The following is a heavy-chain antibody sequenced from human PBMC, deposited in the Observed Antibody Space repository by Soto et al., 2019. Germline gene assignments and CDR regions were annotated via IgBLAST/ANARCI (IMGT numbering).Heavy chain of an antibody. V-gene: IGHV3-13*04. CDR3: ARQARDILTGYYPYYYGMDV. Sequence: EVQLVESGGGLVQPGGSLRLSCAASGLTFSSYDMHWVRQATGKGLEWVSAIGTAGDTYYPGSVKGRFTISRENAKNSLYLQMNSLRAGDTAVYYCARQARDILTGYYPYYYGMDVWGQGTTVTVSS. D-gene: IGHD3-9*01. CDR1: GLTFSSYD. J-gene: IGHJ6*02. CDR2: IGTAGDT.